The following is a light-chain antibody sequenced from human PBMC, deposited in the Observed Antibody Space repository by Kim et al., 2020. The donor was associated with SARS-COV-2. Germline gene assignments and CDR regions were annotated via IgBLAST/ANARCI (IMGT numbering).Light chain of an antibody. CDR1: RGSIATGF. Sequence: KTVPLSCPRSRGSIATGFVQWYQQRPGSSPATLIYEHNRRPSGVPDRFSGSIDRSSNSASLTISDLKTEDEADYYCQSYDTATVIFGGGTKLVVL. V-gene: IGLV6-57*01. CDR2: EHN. CDR3: QSYDTATVI. J-gene: IGLJ2*01.